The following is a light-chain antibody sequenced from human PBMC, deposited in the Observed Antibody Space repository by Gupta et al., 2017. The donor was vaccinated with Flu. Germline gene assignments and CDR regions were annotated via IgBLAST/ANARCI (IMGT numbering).Light chain of an antibody. CDR2: QVS. J-gene: IGKJ2*01. CDR3: MKGNEVTRT. CDR1: QGLVHSDGNTY. Sequence: DIVMTKTPLSSPVTLGQPASISCKSSQGLVHSDGNTYLSWLHQRPGQPPRLLMYQVSNRFSGVPDRCSGSGAGTDFTLEISRVEAEDVGSYYCMKGNEVTRTFGQGTRLEIK. V-gene: IGKV2-24*01.